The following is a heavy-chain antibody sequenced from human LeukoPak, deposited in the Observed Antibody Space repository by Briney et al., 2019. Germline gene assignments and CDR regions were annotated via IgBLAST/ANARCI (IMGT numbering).Heavy chain of an antibody. D-gene: IGHD3-16*02. V-gene: IGHV3-73*01. J-gene: IGHJ4*02. Sequence: GGSLKLSCAASGFTFSGSAMHWVRQASGQGLEWVGRIRSKANSYATAYAASVKGRFTISRDDSKNTAYLQMNSLKTEDTAVYYCTSMGKNDYVWGSYRQFDYWGQGTLVTVSS. CDR2: IRSKANSYAT. CDR1: GFTFSGSA. CDR3: TSMGKNDYVWGSYRQFDY.